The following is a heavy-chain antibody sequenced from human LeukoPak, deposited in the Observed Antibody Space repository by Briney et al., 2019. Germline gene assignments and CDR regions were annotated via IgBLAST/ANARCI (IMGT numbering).Heavy chain of an antibody. CDR1: GVSITSANYY. Sequence: SETLSLTCAVSGVSITSANYYWGWIRQPPGEGLEWIGSISSSGSTYFKPSLKSRVTMSVDTSKNQVSLNLRSVTAADTAVYYCARVEARSNWFDPWGQGTLVTVSS. V-gene: IGHV4-39*07. CDR2: ISSSGST. CDR3: ARVEARSNWFDP. J-gene: IGHJ5*02.